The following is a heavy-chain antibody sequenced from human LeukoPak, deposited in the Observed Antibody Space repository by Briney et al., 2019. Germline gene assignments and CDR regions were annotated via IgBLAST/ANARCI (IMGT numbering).Heavy chain of an antibody. Sequence: GGSLRLSRAASGFTFSSYAMHWVRQAPGKGLEYVSAISSNGGSPYYATSVKGRFPISRDNSKNTLYLQINSLRAEDTAVYYVSGGAPPTVTTQGWYYYYYMDVWGKGTTVTVSS. CDR3: SGGAPPTVTTQGWYYYYYMDV. CDR2: ISSNGGSP. CDR1: GFTFSSYA. D-gene: IGHD4-17*01. V-gene: IGHV3-64*01. J-gene: IGHJ6*03.